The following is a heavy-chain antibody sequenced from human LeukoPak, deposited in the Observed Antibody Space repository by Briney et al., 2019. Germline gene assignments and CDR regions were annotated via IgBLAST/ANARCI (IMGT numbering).Heavy chain of an antibody. V-gene: IGHV1-18*01. D-gene: IGHD5-18*01. Sequence: GASVKVSCKASGYTFTSYGISRVRQAPGQGLEWMGWISAYNGNTNYAQKLLGRVTMTTDTSTSTAYMELRSLRSDDTAVYYCARDLGYSYGTELDYWGQGTLVTVSS. J-gene: IGHJ4*02. CDR2: ISAYNGNT. CDR1: GYTFTSYG. CDR3: ARDLGYSYGTELDY.